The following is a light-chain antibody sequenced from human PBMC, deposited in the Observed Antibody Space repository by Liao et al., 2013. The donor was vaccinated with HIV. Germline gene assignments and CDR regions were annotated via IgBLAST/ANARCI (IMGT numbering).Light chain of an antibody. CDR1: KLGEKS. CDR3: QAWDSSTAV. V-gene: IGLV3-1*01. Sequence: SYEVTQPPSVSVSPGQTATITCSGDKLGEKSASWYQQRPGQSPVLVIYQDNKRPSGIPERFSGSNYGNTATLTISGTQAMDEADYYCQAWDSSTAVFGAGTKVTVL. CDR2: QDN. J-gene: IGLJ1*01.